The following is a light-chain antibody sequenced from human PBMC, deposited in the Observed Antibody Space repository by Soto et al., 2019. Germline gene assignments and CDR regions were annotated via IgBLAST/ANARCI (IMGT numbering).Light chain of an antibody. CDR2: TND. CDR3: AAWDDNLSGVL. Sequence: QSVLTQPPSVSGSPGQRVTISCSGSSSNIGSNYVYWYQQLPGTAPKLLIYTNDQRRSGVLGRYAGYKSGTAFSLAISGLRSDDEADYYCAAWDDNLSGVLFGGGTKLTVL. V-gene: IGLV1-47*01. CDR1: SSNIGSNY. J-gene: IGLJ3*02.